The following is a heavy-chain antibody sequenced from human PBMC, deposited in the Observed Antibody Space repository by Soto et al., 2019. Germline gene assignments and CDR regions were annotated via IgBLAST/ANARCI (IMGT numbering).Heavy chain of an antibody. V-gene: IGHV3-23*01. CDR3: TTDRGFDP. CDR2: ISGSGGST. J-gene: IGHJ5*02. CDR1: GLTISSYA. Sequence: GGSLRLSCAASGLTISSYAMSWVRQAPGKGLEWVSAISGSGGSTYYADSVKGRFTISRDNSKNTLYLQMNSLKTEDTAVYYCTTDRGFDPWGQGTLVTV.